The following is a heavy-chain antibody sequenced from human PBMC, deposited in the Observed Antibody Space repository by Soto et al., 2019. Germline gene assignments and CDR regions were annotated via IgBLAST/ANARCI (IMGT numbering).Heavy chain of an antibody. CDR3: ATGLRTGNYGMDV. D-gene: IGHD3-10*01. J-gene: IGHJ6*02. V-gene: IGHV1-69*01. CDR1: GGTFSNDA. Sequence: QEQLVQAGAEVKKPGSSVRNSCRASGGTFSNDAVSWVRQAPGQGLQWMGGIIPIFGTTHYAQKFQGRVTITADESTATAYMELRSVTSEDTAVYYCATGLRTGNYGMDVWGQGTAVTVSS. CDR2: IIPIFGTT.